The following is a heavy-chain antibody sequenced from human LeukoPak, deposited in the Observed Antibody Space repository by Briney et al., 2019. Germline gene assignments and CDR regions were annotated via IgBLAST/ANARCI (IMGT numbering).Heavy chain of an antibody. CDR1: GFSISDYW. Sequence: GGSLRLSCAASGFSISDYWMTWVRQAPGKGLEWVANIKQDGSEKTYEDSVKGRFTISRDNAKNSIFLQMNSLRVEDMAIYYCVRDGGTDWYDPWGQGTLVSVPS. V-gene: IGHV3-7*01. CDR3: VRDGGTDWYDP. D-gene: IGHD3-16*01. CDR2: IKQDGSEK. J-gene: IGHJ5*02.